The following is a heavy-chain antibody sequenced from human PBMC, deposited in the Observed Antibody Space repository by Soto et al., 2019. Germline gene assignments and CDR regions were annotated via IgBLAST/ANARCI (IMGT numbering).Heavy chain of an antibody. V-gene: IGHV5-51*01. CDR2: IYPGDSDT. Sequence: PGESLKISCKGSGYSFTSYWIGWVRQMPGKGLEWMGIIYPGDSDTRYSPSFQGQVTISADKSISTAYLQWSSLKASDTAMYYCATLPRGAARGTAPPGFAPWARGTLVP. J-gene: IGHJ5*02. D-gene: IGHD6-13*01. CDR1: GYSFTSYW. CDR3: ATLPRGAARGTAPPGFAP.